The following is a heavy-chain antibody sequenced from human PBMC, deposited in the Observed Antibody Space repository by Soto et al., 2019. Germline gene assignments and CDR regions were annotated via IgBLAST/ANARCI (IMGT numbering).Heavy chain of an antibody. CDR3: VKSPGITIFGVPMGAAFDI. CDR1: GFTFSSYA. D-gene: IGHD3-3*01. V-gene: IGHV3-23*01. CDR2: ISGSGGST. Sequence: GGSLRLSCAASGFTFSSYAMSWVRQAPGKGLEWVSAISGSGGSTYYADSVKGRFTISRDNSKNTLYLQMNSLRAEDTAVYYCVKSPGITIFGVPMGAAFDIWGQGTMVTVSS. J-gene: IGHJ3*02.